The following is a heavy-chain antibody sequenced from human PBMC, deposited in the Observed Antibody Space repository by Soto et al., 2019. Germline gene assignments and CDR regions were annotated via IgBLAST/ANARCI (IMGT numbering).Heavy chain of an antibody. V-gene: IGHV4-30-4*01. CDR1: GGSISSGDYY. CDR2: IYYSGST. Sequence: SETLSLTCTVSGGSISSGDYYWSWIRQPPGKGLEWIGYIYYSGSTYYNPSLKSRVTISVDTSKNQFSLKLSSVTAADTAVYYCARGADYVWGSYRYTLDYWGQGTLVTVS. J-gene: IGHJ4*02. D-gene: IGHD3-16*02. CDR3: ARGADYVWGSYRYTLDY.